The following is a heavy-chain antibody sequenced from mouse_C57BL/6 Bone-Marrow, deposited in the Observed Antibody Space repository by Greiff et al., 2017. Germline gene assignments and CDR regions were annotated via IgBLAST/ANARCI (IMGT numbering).Heavy chain of an antibody. CDR1: GYTFTSYG. CDR2: ISPRSGNT. D-gene: IGHD2-4*01. Sequence: QVQLQQSGAELARPGASVKLSCKASGYTFTSYGISWVKQRTGQGLEWIGEISPRSGNTYYNEKFKGKATLTADKSSSTAYMELRSLTSEDSAVYFCARLRLRRSWYFDVWGTGTTVTVSS. J-gene: IGHJ1*03. V-gene: IGHV1-81*01. CDR3: ARLRLRRSWYFDV.